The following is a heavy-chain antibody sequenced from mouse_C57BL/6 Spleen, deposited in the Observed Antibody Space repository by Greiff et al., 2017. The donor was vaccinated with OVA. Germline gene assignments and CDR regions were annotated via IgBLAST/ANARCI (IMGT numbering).Heavy chain of an antibody. CDR3: ARHPYDYDGYYFDY. J-gene: IGHJ2*01. D-gene: IGHD2-4*01. V-gene: IGHV5-6*01. CDR2: ISSGGSYT. CDR1: GFTFSSYG. Sequence: VQLKESGGDLVKPGGSLKLSCAASGFTFSSYGMSWVRQTPDKRLEWVATISSGGSYTYYPDSVKGRFTISRDNAKNTLYLQMSSLKSEDTAMYYCARHPYDYDGYYFDYWGQGTTLTVSS.